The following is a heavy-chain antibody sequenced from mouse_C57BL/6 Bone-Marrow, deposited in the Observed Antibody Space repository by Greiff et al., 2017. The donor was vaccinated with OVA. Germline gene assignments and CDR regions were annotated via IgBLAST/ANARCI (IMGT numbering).Heavy chain of an antibody. J-gene: IGHJ1*03. V-gene: IGHV1-66*01. D-gene: IGHD1-1*01. CDR1: GYSFTSYY. CDR2: IYPGSGNT. Sequence: QVQLQQSGPELVKPGASVKISCKASGYSFTSYYIHWVKQRPGQGLEWIGWIYPGSGNTKYNEKFKGKATLTADTSSSTAYMQLSSLTSEDSAVYYCARSLRSGYFDVWGTGTTVTVSS. CDR3: ARSLRSGYFDV.